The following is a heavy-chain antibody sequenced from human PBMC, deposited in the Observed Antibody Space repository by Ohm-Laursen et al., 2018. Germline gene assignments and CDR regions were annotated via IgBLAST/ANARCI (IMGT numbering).Heavy chain of an antibody. CDR3: AKDSYSSSWYRWDY. V-gene: IGHV3-9*01. CDR2: ISWNSGSI. J-gene: IGHJ4*02. CDR1: GFTFDDYA. Sequence: SLRLSCSASGFTFDDYAMHWVRQAPGKGLEWVSGISWNSGSIGYADSVKGRFTISRDNAKNSLYLQMNSLRAEDTALYYCAKDSYSSSWYRWDYWGQGTLVTASS. D-gene: IGHD6-13*01.